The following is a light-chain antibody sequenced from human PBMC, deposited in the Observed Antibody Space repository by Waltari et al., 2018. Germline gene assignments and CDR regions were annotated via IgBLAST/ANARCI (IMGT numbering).Light chain of an antibody. Sequence: DIQMTQSPSSLSASVGDRVTLTCRASQSIGIYVNWYQQNPGKAPKPLIYKSSNLQSGVPSRFSGSGSGTDFTLTVSSLQSEDFATYYCQQSYGAPFTFGPGTKVDIK. CDR1: QSIGIY. CDR2: KSS. J-gene: IGKJ3*01. V-gene: IGKV1-39*01. CDR3: QQSYGAPFT.